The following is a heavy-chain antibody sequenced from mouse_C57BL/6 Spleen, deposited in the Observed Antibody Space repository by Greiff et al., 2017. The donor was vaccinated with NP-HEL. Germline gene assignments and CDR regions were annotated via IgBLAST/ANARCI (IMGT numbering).Heavy chain of an antibody. Sequence: VKLMESGAELMKPGASVKLSCKATGYTFTGYWIEWVKQRPGHGLEWIGEILPGSGSTNYTEKFKGKATFTADTSSNTAYMQLSSLTTEDSAIYYCARWGDYYDGTGYYFDYWGQGTTLTVSS. CDR1: GYTFTGYW. CDR2: ILPGSGST. V-gene: IGHV1-9*01. CDR3: ARWGDYYDGTGYYFDY. J-gene: IGHJ2*01. D-gene: IGHD1-1*01.